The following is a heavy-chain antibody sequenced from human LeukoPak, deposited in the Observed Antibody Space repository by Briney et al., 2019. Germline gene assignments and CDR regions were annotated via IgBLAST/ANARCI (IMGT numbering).Heavy chain of an antibody. CDR1: GFTFSSYS. CDR2: ISSSSSYI. J-gene: IGHJ3*02. Sequence: GGSLRLSCAASGFTFSSYSMNWVRQAPGKGLEWVSSISSSSSYIYYADSVKGRFTISRDNAKNSLYLQMNSLRAEDTAVYYCARSFAVTGPRDAFDIWGQGTMVTVSS. CDR3: ARSFAVTGPRDAFDI. D-gene: IGHD3-16*01. V-gene: IGHV3-21*01.